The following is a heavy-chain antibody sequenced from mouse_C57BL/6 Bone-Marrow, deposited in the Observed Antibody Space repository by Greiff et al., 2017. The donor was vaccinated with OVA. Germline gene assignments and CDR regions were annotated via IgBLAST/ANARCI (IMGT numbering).Heavy chain of an antibody. CDR2: IYPGSGRT. CDR1: GYTFTSYW. V-gene: IGHV1-55*01. J-gene: IGHJ4*01. Sequence: QVQLQQSGAELVKPGASVKMSCKASGYTFTSYWITWVKQRPGQGLEWIGDIYPGSGRTNYNEKFKSKATLTVDTSSSTDYMQLSSLTSEDSAVYYCARTGITTGERDFAMDNRGQGTPVTDSS. D-gene: IGHD1-1*01. CDR3: ARTGITTGERDFAMDN.